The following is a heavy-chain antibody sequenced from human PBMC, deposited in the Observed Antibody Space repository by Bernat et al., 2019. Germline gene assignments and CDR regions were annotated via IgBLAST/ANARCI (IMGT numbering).Heavy chain of an antibody. J-gene: IGHJ4*02. V-gene: IGHV1-3*01. Sequence: QVQLVQSGAEVKKPGASVKVSCKASGYTFTSYAMHWVRQAPGQRLEWMGWINAGNGNTKYSQKFQGRVTITRDTSASTAYMELSSLRSEDTAVYYCARGLNIARLPRLPPGYWGQGTLVTVSS. CDR1: GYTFTSYA. CDR2: INAGNGNT. D-gene: IGHD5-12*01. CDR3: ARGLNIARLPRLPPGY.